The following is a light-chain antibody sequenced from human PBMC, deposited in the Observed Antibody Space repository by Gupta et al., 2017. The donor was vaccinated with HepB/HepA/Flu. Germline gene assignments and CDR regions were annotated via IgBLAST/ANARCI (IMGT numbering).Light chain of an antibody. V-gene: IGKV1-39*01. Sequence: DIQLTQSPSSLSASVGDRVTLTCRASQSIRSYLNWYKQKPGKAPKLLIYAASSLESGVPSRFSGSGSVTDLTLAITSLQPEDFSSYYCQQSYTSPTFGGGTKVEIK. CDR1: QSIRSY. J-gene: IGKJ4*01. CDR3: QQSYTSPT. CDR2: AAS.